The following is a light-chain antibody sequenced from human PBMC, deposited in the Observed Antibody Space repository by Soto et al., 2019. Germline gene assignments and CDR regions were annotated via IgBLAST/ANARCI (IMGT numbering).Light chain of an antibody. CDR2: GNH. Sequence: QSVLIQASSMSGTPGQRVTISCSGSSSNIGSNTVNWYQQVPGTAPKLLIYGNHERPSRVPDRFSGSKSGTSASLAITGLQAEDEADYYCQSYDSRLSYVSGTGTKVTVL. V-gene: IGLV1-44*01. J-gene: IGLJ1*01. CDR3: QSYDSRLSYV. CDR1: SSNIGSNT.